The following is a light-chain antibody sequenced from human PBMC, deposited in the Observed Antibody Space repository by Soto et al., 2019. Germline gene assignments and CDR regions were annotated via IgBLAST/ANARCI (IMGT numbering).Light chain of an antibody. J-gene: IGKJ2*01. CDR3: QQYYSTPYT. CDR1: QSVLYSSNNKNY. V-gene: IGKV4-1*01. Sequence: DIVMTQSPDSLAVSLGERATINCKSSQSVLYSSNNKNYLAWYRQKPGQPPKLLIYWASTRESGVPDRFSGSGSGTDFTLTISSLQAEDVAVYYCQQYYSTPYTFGQGPKLEIK. CDR2: WAS.